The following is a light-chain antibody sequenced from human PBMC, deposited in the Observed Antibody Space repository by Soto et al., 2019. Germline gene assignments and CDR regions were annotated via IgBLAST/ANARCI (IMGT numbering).Light chain of an antibody. CDR2: GSS. CDR1: QSVSYSD. Sequence: EIVLTQSPGTLSLSPGERATLSCRASQSVSYSDLAWYQQRPGQAPRLLIYGSSSRATGIPDRFSGSGSGTDFTLSISRLEPEDFAVYYCQQYDSTPYTFGQGTKLDIK. V-gene: IGKV3-20*01. J-gene: IGKJ2*01. CDR3: QQYDSTPYT.